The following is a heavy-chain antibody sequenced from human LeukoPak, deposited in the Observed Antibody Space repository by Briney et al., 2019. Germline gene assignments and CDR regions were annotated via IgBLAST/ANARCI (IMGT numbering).Heavy chain of an antibody. D-gene: IGHD2-2*01. CDR3: ARVGYCSSTSCYYYFDY. J-gene: IGHJ4*02. CDR1: GGTSSSYA. Sequence: SVKVSCKASGGTSSSYAISWVRQAPGQGLEWMGGIIPIFGTANYAQKFQGRVTITADESTSTAYMELSSLRSEDTAVYYCARVGYCSSTSCYYYFDYWGQGTLVTVSS. CDR2: IIPIFGTA. V-gene: IGHV1-69*01.